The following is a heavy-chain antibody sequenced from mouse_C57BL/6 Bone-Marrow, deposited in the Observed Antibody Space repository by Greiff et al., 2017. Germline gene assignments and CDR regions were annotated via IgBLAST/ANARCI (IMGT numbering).Heavy chain of an antibody. J-gene: IGHJ2*01. V-gene: IGHV1-4*01. CDR1: GCTFTSYT. D-gene: IGHD1-1*01. CDR2: INPSSGYT. Sequence: VQLQQSGAELARPGASVKMSCKASGCTFTSYTMHWVKQRPGQGLEWIGYINPSSGYTKYNQKFKDKATLTADKSSSTAYMQLSSLTSEDSAVYYCARNYYGSSYEGDYWGQGTTLTVSS. CDR3: ARNYYGSSYEGDY.